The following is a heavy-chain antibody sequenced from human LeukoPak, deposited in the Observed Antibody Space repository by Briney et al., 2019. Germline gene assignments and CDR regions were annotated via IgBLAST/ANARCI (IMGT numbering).Heavy chain of an antibody. J-gene: IGHJ1*01. CDR3: ARDPNGNYVGAFDFQR. D-gene: IGHD4-17*01. V-gene: IGHV3-23*01. Sequence: GGSLRLSCAASGFTFSNYALTWVRQAPGRGLEWVSSISGAGTHYADSVKGRFSISRDNYKNTLYLQMSSLRAEDTAVYYCARDPNGNYVGAFDFQRWGQGTLVTVSS. CDR2: ISGAGT. CDR1: GFTFSNYA.